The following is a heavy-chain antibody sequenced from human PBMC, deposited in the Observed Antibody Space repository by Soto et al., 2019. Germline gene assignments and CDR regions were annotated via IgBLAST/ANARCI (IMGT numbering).Heavy chain of an antibody. Sequence: QVQLQESGPGLVKPSETLSLTCTVSGGSISSYYWSWIRQPPGKGLEWIGYIYYSGSTNYNPSLKSRVTISVDTSKNQFSLKLSSVTAADTAVYYCARRYGSGSQIDPWGQGTLVTVSS. J-gene: IGHJ5*02. CDR1: GGSISSYY. CDR3: ARRYGSGSQIDP. CDR2: IYYSGST. V-gene: IGHV4-59*08. D-gene: IGHD3-10*01.